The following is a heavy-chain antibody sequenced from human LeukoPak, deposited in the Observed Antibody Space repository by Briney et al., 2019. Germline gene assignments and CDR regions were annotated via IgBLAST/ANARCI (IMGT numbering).Heavy chain of an antibody. CDR1: GGSISSSNW. Sequence: SGTLSLTCAVSGGSISSSNWRSWVRQPPGKGLEWIREIYHSGSTNYNPSLKSRVTISVDKSKNQFSLKLSSVTAADTAVYYCARESGYYYDTRYFDYWGQGTLVTVSS. CDR3: ARESGYYYDTRYFDY. D-gene: IGHD3-22*01. V-gene: IGHV4-4*02. CDR2: IYHSGST. J-gene: IGHJ4*02.